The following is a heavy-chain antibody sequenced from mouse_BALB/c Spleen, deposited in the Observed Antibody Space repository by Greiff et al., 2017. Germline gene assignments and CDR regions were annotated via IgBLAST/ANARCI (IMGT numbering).Heavy chain of an antibody. D-gene: IGHD1-2*01. V-gene: IGHV5-9*04. J-gene: IGHJ2*01. CDR1: GFTFSSYT. CDR2: ISSGGGNT. Sequence: EVQVVESGGGLVKPGGSLKLSCAASGFTFSSYTMSWVRQTPEKRLEWVATISSGGGNTYYPDSVKGRFTISRDNARNILYLQMSSLRSEDTAMYYCARDYGTRLDYWGQGTTLTVSS. CDR3: ARDYGTRLDY.